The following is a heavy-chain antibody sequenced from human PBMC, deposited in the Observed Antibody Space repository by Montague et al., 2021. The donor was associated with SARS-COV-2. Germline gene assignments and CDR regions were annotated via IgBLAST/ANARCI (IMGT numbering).Heavy chain of an antibody. CDR1: GFSFSSYA. CDR3: ARVVQFHLGNPQNLFDP. V-gene: IGHV3-30-3*01. D-gene: IGHD2-21*01. J-gene: IGHJ5*02. CDR2: ISYDGNDR. Sequence: SLRLSCAASGFSFSSYAMHWVRQPPGKGLEWLAVISYDGNDRYYAGSLRGRFTISRDNSKDTLYLQLTDLRSDDTGVYYCARVVQFHLGNPQNLFDPWGQGTLVTVST.